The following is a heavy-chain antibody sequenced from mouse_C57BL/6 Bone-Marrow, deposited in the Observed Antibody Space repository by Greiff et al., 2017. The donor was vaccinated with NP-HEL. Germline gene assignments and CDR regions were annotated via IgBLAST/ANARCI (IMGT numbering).Heavy chain of an antibody. V-gene: IGHV5-6*01. CDR3: ARLSSYGN. J-gene: IGHJ2*01. CDR1: GFTFSSYG. D-gene: IGHD1-1*01. CDR2: ISSGGGYT. Sequence: EVKLVESGGDLVKPGGSLKLSCAASGFTFSSYGMSWVRQTPDKRLEWVATISSGGGYTNYPERVKGLFTISGDNSTNTPYLQLSSLKSEDTAMYYCARLSSYGNWGQGTTLTVSS.